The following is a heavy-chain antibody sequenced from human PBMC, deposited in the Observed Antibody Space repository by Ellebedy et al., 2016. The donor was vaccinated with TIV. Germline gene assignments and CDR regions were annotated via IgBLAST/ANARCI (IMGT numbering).Heavy chain of an antibody. V-gene: IGHV3-74*01. D-gene: IGHD3-10*01. Sequence: GESLKISCAASGFTFSSYWMHWVRQAPGKGLAWVSRINSDGSSTSYADSVKGRFTISRDNSKNTLYLQMNSLRAEDTAVYYCASHGLRHGSGSYTFDYWGQGTLVTVSS. J-gene: IGHJ4*02. CDR2: INSDGSST. CDR3: ASHGLRHGSGSYTFDY. CDR1: GFTFSSYW.